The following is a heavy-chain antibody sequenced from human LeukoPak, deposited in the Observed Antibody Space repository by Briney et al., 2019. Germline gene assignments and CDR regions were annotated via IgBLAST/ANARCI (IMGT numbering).Heavy chain of an antibody. CDR1: GFTFGTFA. V-gene: IGHV3-30-3*01. CDR3: ARGHGGIVVVVRDAFDI. J-gene: IGHJ3*02. CDR2: MSYDGSNK. D-gene: IGHD2-15*01. Sequence: PGGSLRLSSAASGFTFGTFAMHWVRQAPGKGLEWVAVMSYDGSNKYYADSVKGRFTISSDNSKNTLYLQMNSLRSEDTAVYYCARGHGGIVVVVRDAFDIWGQGTMVIVSS.